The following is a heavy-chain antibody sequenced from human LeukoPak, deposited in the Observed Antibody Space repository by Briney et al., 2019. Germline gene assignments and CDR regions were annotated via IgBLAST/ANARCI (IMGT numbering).Heavy chain of an antibody. CDR1: GYTFTDYY. CDR2: INPNSGGT. V-gene: IGHV1-2*02. D-gene: IGHD2-8*02. J-gene: IGHJ4*02. CDR3: ARVAGGEILRLLAY. Sequence: ASVKVSCKASGYTFTDYYMHWVRQAPGQGLEWMGWINPNSGGTNYAQKFQGRVTMTRDTSLSTAYMELSRLRSDDTAFYYCARVAGGEILRLLAYWGQGTLVTVSS.